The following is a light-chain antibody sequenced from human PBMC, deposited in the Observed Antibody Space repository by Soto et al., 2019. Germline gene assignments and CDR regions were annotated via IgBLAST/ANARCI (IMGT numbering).Light chain of an antibody. CDR2: DAS. CDR3: QQRSNWPIT. J-gene: IGKJ5*01. V-gene: IGKV3-11*01. Sequence: EIVLTQSPATLSLSPGERATLSCRASQSVSSSLAWYQQKPGQAPRLLIYDASNRATGIPARFSGSGSGTDFTLTISGLEPEDFAVYYCQQRSNWPITFGQGTRLEIK. CDR1: QSVSSS.